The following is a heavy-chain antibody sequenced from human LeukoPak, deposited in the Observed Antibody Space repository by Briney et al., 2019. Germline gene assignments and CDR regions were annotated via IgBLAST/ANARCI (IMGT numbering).Heavy chain of an antibody. Sequence: PSETLSLTCTVSGGSISSSSYYWGWIRQPPGKGLEWIGSIYYSGSTNYNPSLKSRVTISVDTSKNQFSLKLSSVTAADTAVYYCAGNYGSGSEFDYWGQGTLVTVSS. CDR1: GGSISSSSYY. J-gene: IGHJ4*02. V-gene: IGHV4-39*07. CDR2: IYYSGST. D-gene: IGHD3-10*01. CDR3: AGNYGSGSEFDY.